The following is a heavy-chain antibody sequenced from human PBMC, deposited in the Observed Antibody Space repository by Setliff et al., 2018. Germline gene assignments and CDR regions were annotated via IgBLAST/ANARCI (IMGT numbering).Heavy chain of an antibody. D-gene: IGHD3-10*01. CDR1: GGTFSSYA. CDR2: IIPILGIA. CDR3: ARGIEPLLPVPDY. Sequence: ASVKVSCKASGGTFSSYAISWVRQAPGQGLEWMGGIIPILGIANYAQKFQGRVTITADESTSTAYMELSSLRSEDTAVYYCARGIEPLLPVPDYWGQGTLVTVST. V-gene: IGHV1-69*10. J-gene: IGHJ4*02.